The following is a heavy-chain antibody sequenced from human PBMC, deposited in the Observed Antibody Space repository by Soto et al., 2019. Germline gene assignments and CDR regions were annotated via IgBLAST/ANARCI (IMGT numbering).Heavy chain of an antibody. D-gene: IGHD6-13*01. CDR2: ISAYNGNT. Sequence: ASVKVSCKASGYTFTSYGISWVRQAPGQGLEWMGWISAYNGNTNYAQKLQGRVTMTTDTSTSTAYMELRSLRSDDTAVYYCARGGWQQLVVLGFDPWGQGTLVTVSS. CDR1: GYTFTSYG. J-gene: IGHJ5*02. CDR3: ARGGWQQLVVLGFDP. V-gene: IGHV1-18*01.